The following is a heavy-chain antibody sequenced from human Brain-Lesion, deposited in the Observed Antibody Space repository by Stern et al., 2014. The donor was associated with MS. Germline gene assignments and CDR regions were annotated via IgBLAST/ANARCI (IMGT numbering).Heavy chain of an antibody. CDR1: GYIFTGYY. D-gene: IGHD3-3*01. V-gene: IGHV1-2*02. Sequence: QMQLVQSGAEVKKPGASVKVSCKTSGYIFTGYYIHWVRQAPGQGLEGMAWINPNNGSTKYAQKFQGRVTMSRDTSISTAYVELSSLTSDDTAVYYCARDQRGITIFGVVTDYYYLGMDVWGQGTTVTVSS. CDR2: INPNNGST. CDR3: ARDQRGITIFGVVTDYYYLGMDV. J-gene: IGHJ6*02.